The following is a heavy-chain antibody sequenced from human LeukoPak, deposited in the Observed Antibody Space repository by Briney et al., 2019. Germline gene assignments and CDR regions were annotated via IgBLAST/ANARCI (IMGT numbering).Heavy chain of an antibody. CDR1: GGSISSGGYY. D-gene: IGHD6-13*01. Sequence: SQTLSLTCTVSGGSISSGGYYWSWIRQPPGKGLEWIGYIYHSGSTYYNPSLKSRVTISVDRSKNQFSLKLSSVTAADTAVYYCARVKRESGYSSPIGLDYWGQGTLVTVSS. CDR2: IYHSGST. J-gene: IGHJ4*02. CDR3: ARVKRESGYSSPIGLDY. V-gene: IGHV4-30-2*01.